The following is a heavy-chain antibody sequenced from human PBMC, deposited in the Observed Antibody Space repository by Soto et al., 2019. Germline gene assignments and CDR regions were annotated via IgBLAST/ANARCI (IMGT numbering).Heavy chain of an antibody. D-gene: IGHD3-9*01. V-gene: IGHV3-9*01. CDR2: ISWKIGSI. CDR3: AKDPSPLYDIVTRMGYYYSGMDD. Sequence: GGSLRLSCAASGFTFDEYAMHWVRQAPGKGLEWVSGISWKIGSIGYADSVKGRFTISRDNAKNSLYLQMNSLRAEDTALYYYAKDPSPLYDIVTRMGYYYSGMDDWGQGTRVTVSS. CDR1: GFTFDEYA. J-gene: IGHJ6*02.